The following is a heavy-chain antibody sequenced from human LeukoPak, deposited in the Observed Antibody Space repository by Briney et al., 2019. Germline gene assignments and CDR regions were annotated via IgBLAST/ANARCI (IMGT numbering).Heavy chain of an antibody. CDR3: ARGRYYDFWSGYYPLDY. D-gene: IGHD3-3*01. CDR2: IYYSGST. V-gene: IGHV4-39*07. CDR1: GGSISSSSYY. J-gene: IGHJ4*02. Sequence: PSETLSLTCTVSGGSISSSSYYWGWIRQPPGKGLEWIETIYYSGSTYYNPSLKSRVIISIDTSKNQFSLKLSSVTAADTAVYYCARGRYYDFWSGYYPLDYWGQGTLVTVSS.